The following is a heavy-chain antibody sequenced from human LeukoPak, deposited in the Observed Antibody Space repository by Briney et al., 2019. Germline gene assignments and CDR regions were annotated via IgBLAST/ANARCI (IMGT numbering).Heavy chain of an antibody. D-gene: IGHD5-18*01. Sequence: GGSLRLSCAVSGFTFSSYIMNWVRQAPGKGLEWVSSISGSNNYIYYADSVKGRFTISRDNAKNSLYLQMNSLRADDTAVYYCARGYTHGLDVWGQGTTVTVSS. V-gene: IGHV3-21*01. CDR1: GFTFSSYI. CDR2: ISGSNNYI. J-gene: IGHJ6*02. CDR3: ARGYTHGLDV.